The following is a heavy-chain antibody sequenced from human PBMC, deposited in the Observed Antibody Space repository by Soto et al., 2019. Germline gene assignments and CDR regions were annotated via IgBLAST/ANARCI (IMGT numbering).Heavy chain of an antibody. CDR2: ISFNGRT. CDR1: DGAMNDYF. Sequence: LPLTCTVSDGAMNDYFWSWVRRAPGKGLEWIGDISFNGRTTYNPSLSGRVIISIDRSGSQFSLSVASVTAIDRAVYYCARRAAYYNRGGIWTEKGPFDKWGQGVLVTVYS. V-gene: IGHV4-59*01. J-gene: IGHJ4*02. D-gene: IGHD2-15*01. CDR3: ARRAAYYNRGGIWTEKGPFDK.